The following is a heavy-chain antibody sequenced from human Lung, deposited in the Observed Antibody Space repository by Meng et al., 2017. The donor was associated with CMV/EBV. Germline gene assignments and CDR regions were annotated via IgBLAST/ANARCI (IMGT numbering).Heavy chain of an antibody. J-gene: IGHJ4*02. CDR2: INSVGSST. D-gene: IGHD3-22*01. CDR1: GFTFSSTW. V-gene: IGHV3-74*01. CDR3: AREPYDYDSILDY. Sequence: GGSLRLXXAASGFTFSSTWMHWVRQAPGKGLVWVSRINSVGSSTIYADSVKGRFTISIDNAKNTLYLQMNSLRSEDTAVYYCAREPYDYDSILDYWGQGALVTVSS.